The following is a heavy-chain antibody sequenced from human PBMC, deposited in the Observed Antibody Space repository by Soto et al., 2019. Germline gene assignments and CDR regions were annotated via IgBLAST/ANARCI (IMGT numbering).Heavy chain of an antibody. D-gene: IGHD3-10*01. CDR1: GFTVISYS. V-gene: IGHV3-7*01. J-gene: IGHJ4*02. CDR2: IKQDGSEK. CDR3: ARVGRYYGSGSSH. Sequence: GSLRLSCAASGFTVISYSMSWVRQAPGKGLEWVANIKQDGSEKYYVDSVKGRFTISRDNAKNSLYLQMSSLRPEDTAVYYCARVGRYYGSGSSHWGQGTLVTVPS.